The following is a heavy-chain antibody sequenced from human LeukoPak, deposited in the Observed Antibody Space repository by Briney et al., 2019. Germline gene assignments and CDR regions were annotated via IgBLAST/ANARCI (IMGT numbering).Heavy chain of an antibody. CDR3: ARANYGDYPIFHH. V-gene: IGHV4-59*13. J-gene: IGHJ1*01. CDR1: DGPISSYY. D-gene: IGHD4-17*01. Sequence: PSETLSLTCTVSDGPISSYYCICLRQPPGKALEWIGNIHYTGSTNYNPSLKSRVTISVDTSRNRFSLNLSSLTAADTAVYYWARANYGDYPIFHHWAQGTLVTVS. CDR2: IHYTGST.